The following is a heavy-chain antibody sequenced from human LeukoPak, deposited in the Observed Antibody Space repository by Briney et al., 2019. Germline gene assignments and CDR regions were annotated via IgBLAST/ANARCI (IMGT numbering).Heavy chain of an antibody. CDR3: ARVGGRSRAVDY. J-gene: IGHJ4*02. CDR2: IDYSGTT. D-gene: IGHD1-26*01. Sequence: PSETLSLTCTVSGGSISNYYWSWIRQPPGKGLEWTGYIDYSGTTNYNPSLKSRVTISLDTSKNQFSLKLSSVTAADTAVYYCARVGGRSRAVDYWGQGTLVTVSS. V-gene: IGHV4-59*01. CDR1: GGSISNYY.